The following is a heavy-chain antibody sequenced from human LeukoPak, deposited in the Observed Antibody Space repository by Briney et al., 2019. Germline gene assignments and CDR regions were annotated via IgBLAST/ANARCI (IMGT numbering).Heavy chain of an antibody. CDR2: IYSGGST. V-gene: IGHV3-53*01. J-gene: IGHJ4*02. D-gene: IGHD1-26*01. Sequence: GGSLRLSCAASGFTVSSNYMSWVRQAPGKGLEWVSVIYSGGSTYYADSVKGRFTISSDNSKNTLYLQMSRLRAEDTAVYYCAREESGSVGALDYWGQGTLVTVSS. CDR3: AREESGSVGALDY. CDR1: GFTVSSNY.